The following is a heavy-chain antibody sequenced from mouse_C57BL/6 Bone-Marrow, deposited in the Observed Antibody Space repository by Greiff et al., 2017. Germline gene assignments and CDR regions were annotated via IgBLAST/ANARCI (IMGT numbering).Heavy chain of an antibody. CDR2: INPSTGGT. D-gene: IGHD1-1*01. J-gene: IGHJ2*01. CDR1: GYSFTGYY. V-gene: IGHV1-42*01. Sequence: EVQLQQSGPELVKPGASVKISCKASGYSFTGYYMNWVKQSPEKSLEWIGEINPSTGGTTYNQKFKAKATLTVDKSSSTSYMQLKSLTSEDSAVYYFVPLYYYVSSYYFDYWGQGTTLTVSS. CDR3: VPLYYYVSSYYFDY.